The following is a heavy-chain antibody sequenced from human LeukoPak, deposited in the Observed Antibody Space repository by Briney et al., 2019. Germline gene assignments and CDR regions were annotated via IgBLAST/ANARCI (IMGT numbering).Heavy chain of an antibody. J-gene: IGHJ4*02. CDR1: GGSISSYY. Sequence: PSETLSLTCTVSGGSISSYYWGWIRQPPGKGLEWIGYIYYSGSTNYNPSLKSRVTISVDTSKNQFSLKLSSVTAADTAVYYCARGVKLYDFWSGYPAHPHFDYWGQGTLVTVSS. D-gene: IGHD3-3*01. CDR3: ARGVKLYDFWSGYPAHPHFDY. V-gene: IGHV4-59*01. CDR2: IYYSGST.